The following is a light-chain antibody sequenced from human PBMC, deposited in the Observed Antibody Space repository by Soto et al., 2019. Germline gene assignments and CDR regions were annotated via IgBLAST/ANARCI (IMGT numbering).Light chain of an antibody. J-gene: IGKJ4*01. CDR2: DAS. CDR1: QSVSSY. CDR3: QQRSHWPSLT. V-gene: IGKV3-11*01. Sequence: EIVLTQSPATLSLSPGERATHSCRASQSVSSYLAWYQQKPGQAPRLLIYDASNRATGIPARFSGSGSGTDFTLTISSLEPEDFAVYYCQQRSHWPSLTFGGGTKVEIK.